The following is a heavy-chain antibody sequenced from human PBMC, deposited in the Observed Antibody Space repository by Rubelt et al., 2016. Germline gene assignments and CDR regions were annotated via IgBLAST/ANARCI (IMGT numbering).Heavy chain of an antibody. CDR3: ARDLTYNLPAY. D-gene: IGHD5-24*01. CDR2: ISAFNGNT. CDR1: GYRFTSYG. J-gene: IGHJ4*02. V-gene: IGHV1-18*01. Sequence: VQLVQSGAEVKKPGESLRISCKGSGYRFTSYGISWVRQAPGQGLEWMGRISAFNGNTNYAQKLHGRVTMTTDTSTSTAYMELRSLRSDDTAVYYCARDLTYNLPAYWGQGTLVTVSS.